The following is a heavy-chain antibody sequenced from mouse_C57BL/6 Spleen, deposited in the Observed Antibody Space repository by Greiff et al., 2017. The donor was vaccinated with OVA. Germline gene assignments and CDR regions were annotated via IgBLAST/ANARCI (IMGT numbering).Heavy chain of an antibody. J-gene: IGHJ4*01. CDR2: IRLKSDNYAT. CDR1: GFTFSNYW. V-gene: IGHV6-3*01. Sequence: EVQVVESGGGLVQPGGSMKLSCVASGFTFSNYWMNWVRQSPEKGLEWVAQIRLKSDNYATHYAESVKGRFTISRDDSKSSVYLQMNNLRAEDTGIYYCTSSGYPYYYAMDYWGQGTSVTVSS. CDR3: TSSGYPYYYAMDY. D-gene: IGHD3-2*02.